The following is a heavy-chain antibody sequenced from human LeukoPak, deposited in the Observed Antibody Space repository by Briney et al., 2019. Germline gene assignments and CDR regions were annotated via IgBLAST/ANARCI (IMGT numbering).Heavy chain of an antibody. V-gene: IGHV4-30-2*01. Sequence: SETLSLTCTVSGGSISSEGYYWSWIRQPPGKGLEWIGHIHHSGSTHYNSSLKSRVTISIDRSENQVSLKLNSVTAADTAVYYCASLDSSGYYFDYWGQGTLVTVSS. CDR2: IHHSGST. J-gene: IGHJ4*02. CDR3: ASLDSSGYYFDY. CDR1: GGSISSEGYY. D-gene: IGHD3-22*01.